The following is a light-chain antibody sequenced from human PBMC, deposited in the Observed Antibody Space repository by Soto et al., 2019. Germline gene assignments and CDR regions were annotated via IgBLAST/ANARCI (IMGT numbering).Light chain of an antibody. CDR2: GAS. CDR3: QQYSTYPLT. V-gene: IGKV3-20*01. Sequence: EIVLTQSPGTLSLSPGERATLSCRASQSVSNNYLAWYQQKPGQAPRLLIYGASTRATGISARFSGSGSGTEFTLTISSLQPDDFATYYCQQYSTYPLTFGGGTKVDIK. J-gene: IGKJ4*01. CDR1: QSVSNNY.